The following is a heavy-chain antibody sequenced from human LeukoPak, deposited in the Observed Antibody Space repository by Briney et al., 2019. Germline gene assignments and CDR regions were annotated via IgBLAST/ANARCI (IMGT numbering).Heavy chain of an antibody. Sequence: PSETLSLTCAVYGGSFSGHSWSWIRQPPGKGLEWIGEVIHGGSTNYNPSLKSRVIISLDTSKNQFSLKLSSVTAADTAVYYCARLIPNYYFDYWGQGTLVTVSS. D-gene: IGHD2-2*02. CDR3: ARLIPNYYFDY. J-gene: IGHJ4*02. V-gene: IGHV4-34*12. CDR1: GGSFSGHS. CDR2: VIHGGST.